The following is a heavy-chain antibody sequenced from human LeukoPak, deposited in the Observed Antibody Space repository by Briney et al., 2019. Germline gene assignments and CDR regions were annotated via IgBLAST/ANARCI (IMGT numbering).Heavy chain of an antibody. CDR3: ARGQRTGSSGWYFRYYYYGMDV. Sequence: GASVKVSCKASGGTFSSYAISWVRQAPGQGLEWMGGIIPIFGTASYAQKFQGRVTITADESTSTAYMELSSLRSEDTAVYYCARGQRTGSSGWYFRYYYYGMDVWGQGTTVTVSS. J-gene: IGHJ6*02. CDR1: GGTFSSYA. D-gene: IGHD6-19*01. CDR2: IIPIFGTA. V-gene: IGHV1-69*13.